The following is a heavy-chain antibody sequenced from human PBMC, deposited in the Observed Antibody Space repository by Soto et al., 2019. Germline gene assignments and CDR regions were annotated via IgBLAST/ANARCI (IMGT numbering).Heavy chain of an antibody. CDR3: ASLAYCSGGSCYPAPYYYYYYMDV. CDR2: IYYSGST. Sequence: QLQLQESGPGLVKPSETLSLTCTVSGGSISSSSYYWGWIRQPPGKGLEWIGSIYYSGSTYYNPSLKSRVTISVDTSKNQFSLKLSSVTAADTAVYYCASLAYCSGGSCYPAPYYYYYYMDVWGKGTTVTVSS. CDR1: GGSISSSSYY. D-gene: IGHD2-15*01. J-gene: IGHJ6*03. V-gene: IGHV4-39*01.